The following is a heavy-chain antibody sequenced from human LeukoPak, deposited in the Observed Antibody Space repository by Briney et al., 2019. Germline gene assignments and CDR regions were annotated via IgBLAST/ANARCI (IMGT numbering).Heavy chain of an antibody. CDR2: ISSSSSYI. J-gene: IGHJ4*02. V-gene: IGHV3-21*01. CDR3: ARKNPDIVVIPAAGVFDY. D-gene: IGHD2-2*01. Sequence: GGSLRLSCAASGFTFSSYSMNWVRQAPGKGLEWVSSISSSSSYIYYADSVKGRFTISRDNAKHSLYLQINSLRAEDTAVYYFARKNPDIVVIPAAGVFDYWGQGTLVTVSS. CDR1: GFTFSSYS.